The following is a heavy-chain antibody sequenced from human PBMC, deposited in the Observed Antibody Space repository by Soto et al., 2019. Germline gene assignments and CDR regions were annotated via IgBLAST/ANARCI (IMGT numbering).Heavy chain of an antibody. CDR3: ANTPVGPEYSSGWYDYYYYGMDV. CDR1: GFTFSDYY. CDR2: ISGSGGST. V-gene: IGHV3-23*01. D-gene: IGHD6-19*01. J-gene: IGHJ6*02. Sequence: PGGSLTLSCAASGFTFSDYYMSWIRQAPGKGLEWVSAISGSGGSTYYADSVKGRFTISRDNSKNTLYLQMNSLRAEDTAVYYCANTPVGPEYSSGWYDYYYYGMDVWGQGTTVTVSS.